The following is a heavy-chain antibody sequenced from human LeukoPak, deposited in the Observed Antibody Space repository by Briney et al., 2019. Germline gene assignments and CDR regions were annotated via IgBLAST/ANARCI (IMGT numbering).Heavy chain of an antibody. CDR2: IYYSGST. V-gene: IGHV4-34*01. J-gene: IGHJ5*01. CDR3: ARGTSGSFYS. D-gene: IGHD1-26*01. Sequence: PSETLSLTCAVYGGSFSGYYWSWIRQPPGKGLEWIGSIYYSGSTYYNPSLKSRVTISVDTSKNQFSLKLSSVTAADTAVYVCARGTSGSFYSWGQGTLVTVSS. CDR1: GGSFSGYY.